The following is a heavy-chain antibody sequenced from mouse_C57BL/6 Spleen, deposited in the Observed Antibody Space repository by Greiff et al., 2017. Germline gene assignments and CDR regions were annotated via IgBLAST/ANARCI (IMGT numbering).Heavy chain of an antibody. CDR3: ASTGLRWYFDV. J-gene: IGHJ1*03. CDR2: IYPGDGDT. V-gene: IGHV1-80*01. Sequence: VKLQESGAELVKPGASVKISCKASGYAFSSYWMNWVKQRPGKGLEWIGQIYPGDGDTNYNGKFKGKATLTADKSSSTAYMQLSSLTSEDSAVYFCASTGLRWYFDVWGTGTTVTVSS. CDR1: GYAFSSYW. D-gene: IGHD2-4*01.